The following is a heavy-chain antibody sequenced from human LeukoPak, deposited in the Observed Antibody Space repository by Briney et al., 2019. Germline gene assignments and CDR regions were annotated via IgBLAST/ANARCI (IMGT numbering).Heavy chain of an antibody. CDR1: GYTFTSYD. Sequence: GASLKVSCKASGYTFTSYDINWVRQATGQGLEWMGWMNPNSGNTGYAQKFQGRVTITRNTSISTAYMELSSLRSEDTAVYYCARRGRNGFVVVPAATYYYYYMDVWGKGTTVSVPS. D-gene: IGHD2-2*01. V-gene: IGHV1-8*03. CDR3: ARRGRNGFVVVPAATYYYYYMDV. J-gene: IGHJ6*03. CDR2: MNPNSGNT.